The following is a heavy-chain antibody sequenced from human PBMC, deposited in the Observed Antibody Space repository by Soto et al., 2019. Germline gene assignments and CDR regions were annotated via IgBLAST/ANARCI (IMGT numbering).Heavy chain of an antibody. Sequence: PGGSLSLSCAASCFTFSSYGMPWVSQAPGKGLEWVAVIWYDGSNKYYADSVKGRFTISRDKSKNTLYLQMNSLRAEYTAVYYCAREGGRRGQWLVYYYYYGMDVWGQGT. CDR1: CFTFSSYG. CDR3: AREGGRRGQWLVYYYYYGMDV. CDR2: IWYDGSNK. V-gene: IGHV3-33*01. J-gene: IGHJ6*02. D-gene: IGHD6-19*01.